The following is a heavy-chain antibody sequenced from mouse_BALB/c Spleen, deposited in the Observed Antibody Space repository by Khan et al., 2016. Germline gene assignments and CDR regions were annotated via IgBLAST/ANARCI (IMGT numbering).Heavy chain of an antibody. V-gene: IGHV3-2*02. CDR2: IGYSGRT. Sequence: EVQLQESGPDLVKPSQSLSLTCTVTGYSITSDYAWSWIRQFPGNKLEWMGYIGYSGRTNYTPSLKSRISITRDTSRNQFFLQLNSVTTDDTATYYCARWVRGAVDYWSQGTSVTVSS. CDR3: ARWVRGAVDY. J-gene: IGHJ4*01. CDR1: GYSITSDYA.